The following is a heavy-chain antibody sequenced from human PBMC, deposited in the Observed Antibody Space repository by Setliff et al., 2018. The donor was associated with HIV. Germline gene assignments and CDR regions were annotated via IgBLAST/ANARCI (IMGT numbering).Heavy chain of an antibody. CDR3: ARKYTGGPLDY. V-gene: IGHV1-18*01. D-gene: IGHD6-19*01. CDR1: GYTFTSYG. CDR2: ISTYNGNT. Sequence: AASVKVSCKASGYTFTSYGITWVRRAPGQGLEWMGWISTYNGNTHYAQKLQGRVTMTTDTSTSTAYMELRSLRSDDTAMYYCARKYTGGPLDYWGQGTLVTVSS. J-gene: IGHJ4*02.